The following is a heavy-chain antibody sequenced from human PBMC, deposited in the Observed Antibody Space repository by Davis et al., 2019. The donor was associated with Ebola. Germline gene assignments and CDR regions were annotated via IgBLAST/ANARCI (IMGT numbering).Heavy chain of an antibody. CDR2: ISANNGDT. CDR3: ARGGFPWNYVPSALDY. V-gene: IGHV1-18*01. J-gene: IGHJ4*02. D-gene: IGHD1-7*01. CDR1: GYNSSSYA. Sequence: ASALVSCKASGYNSSSYAVTWVRRAPGQGLEWMGRISANNGDTNYAQKFLGRVTMTTDTSTTTAYMELRSLGSDDTALYYCARGGFPWNYVPSALDYWGQGTLVTVSS.